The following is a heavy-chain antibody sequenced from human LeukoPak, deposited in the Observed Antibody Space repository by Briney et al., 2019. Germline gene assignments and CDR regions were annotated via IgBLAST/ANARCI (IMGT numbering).Heavy chain of an antibody. J-gene: IGHJ6*02. CDR2: IYTSGST. V-gene: IGHV4-4*07. Sequence: KPSETLSLTCSVSGGYISSYYWSWIRQPAGKGLEWIGRIYTSGSTNYNPSLKSRVTMSVDTSKNQFSLKLSSVTAADTAVYYCARDFWSGSPMDVWGQGTTVTVSS. CDR1: GGYISSYY. D-gene: IGHD3-3*01. CDR3: ARDFWSGSPMDV.